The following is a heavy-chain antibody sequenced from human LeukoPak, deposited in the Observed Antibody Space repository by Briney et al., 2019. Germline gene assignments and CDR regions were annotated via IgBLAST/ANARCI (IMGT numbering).Heavy chain of an antibody. V-gene: IGHV3-53*05. CDR1: GFTVSSNY. CDR3: ARGHAKSYYYYMDV. CDR2: IYSGGST. J-gene: IGHJ6*03. Sequence: GGSLRLSCAASGFTVSSNYMSWVRQAPGKGLEWVSVIYSGGSTYYADSVKGRFTISRDNSKNTLYLQMNSLRSEDTAVYYCARGHAKSYYYYMDVWGKGTTVTVSS. D-gene: IGHD2-2*01.